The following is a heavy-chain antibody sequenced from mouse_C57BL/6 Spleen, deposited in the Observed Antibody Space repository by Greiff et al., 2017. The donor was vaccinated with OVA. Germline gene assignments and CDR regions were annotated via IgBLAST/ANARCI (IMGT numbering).Heavy chain of an antibody. Sequence: VQLQQSGAELVRPGTSVKVSCKASGYAFTNYLIEWVKQRPGQGLEWIGVINPGSGGTNYNEKFKGKATLTADKSSSTAYMQLSSLTSEDSAVYFCARDYYGSRGDAMDYWGQGTSVTVSS. CDR3: ARDYYGSRGDAMDY. J-gene: IGHJ4*01. CDR1: GYAFTNYL. V-gene: IGHV1-54*01. CDR2: INPGSGGT. D-gene: IGHD1-1*01.